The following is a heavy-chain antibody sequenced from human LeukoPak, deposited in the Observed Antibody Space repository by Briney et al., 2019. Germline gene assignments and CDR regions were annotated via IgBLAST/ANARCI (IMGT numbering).Heavy chain of an antibody. Sequence: PGGSLRLSCAASGFTFSSYGMHWVRQAPGKGLEWVAIMWYDGSNKYYTDSVKGRFTNSRDNSKNTLYLQMNSLRVEDTAVYYCAREDTALVIAYWGQGTLVTVSS. D-gene: IGHD5-18*01. CDR3: AREDTALVIAY. CDR1: GFTFSSYG. J-gene: IGHJ4*02. V-gene: IGHV3-33*01. CDR2: MWYDGSNK.